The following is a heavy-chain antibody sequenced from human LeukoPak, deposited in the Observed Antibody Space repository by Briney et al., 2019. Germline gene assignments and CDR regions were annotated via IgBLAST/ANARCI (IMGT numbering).Heavy chain of an antibody. J-gene: IGHJ3*02. CDR2: IYHSGST. V-gene: IGHV4-4*02. D-gene: IGHD1-26*01. Sequence: PSGTLSLTCAVSGGSISSSNWWSWVRQPPGTGLEWIGEIYHSGSTNYNPSLRSRVTISVDKSKNLFSLKLSSVTAADTAVYYCARDSIVGASSAFDIWGQGTMVTVSS. CDR3: ARDSIVGASSAFDI. CDR1: GGSISSSNW.